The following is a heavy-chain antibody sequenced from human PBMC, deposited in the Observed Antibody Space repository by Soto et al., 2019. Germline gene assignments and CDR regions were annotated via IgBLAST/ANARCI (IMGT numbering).Heavy chain of an antibody. V-gene: IGHV3-23*01. J-gene: IGHJ4*02. Sequence: EVQLLESGGGLVQPGGSLRLSCADSGFSFKTYGMTWVRQAPGKGLEGVAHIGLSNSDTYYADSVKGRFTISRVNSKNMVYLQMNSLRDADTAEYYCVKGGAYCYNDCTRSYWGRGTLVTVSS. CDR2: IGLSNSDT. D-gene: IGHD2-21*01. CDR3: VKGGAYCYNDCTRSY. CDR1: GFSFKTYG.